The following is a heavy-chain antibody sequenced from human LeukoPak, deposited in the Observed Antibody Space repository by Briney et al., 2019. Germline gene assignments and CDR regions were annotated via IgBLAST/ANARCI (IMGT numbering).Heavy chain of an antibody. CDR1: GYTFTSYG. D-gene: IGHD2-2*02. V-gene: IGHV1-18*01. J-gene: IGHJ5*02. CDR3: ARDVRAAAIPNWFDP. CDR2: ISAYNGNT. Sequence: ASVKVSCTASGYTFTSYGISWVRQAPGQGLEWMGWISAYNGNTNYAQKLQGRVTMTTDTSTSTAYMELRSLRSDDTAVYYCARDVRAAAIPNWFDPWGQGTLVTVSS.